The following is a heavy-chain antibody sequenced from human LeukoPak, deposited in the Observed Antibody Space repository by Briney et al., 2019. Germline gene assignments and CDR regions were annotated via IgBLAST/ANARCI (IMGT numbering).Heavy chain of an antibody. V-gene: IGHV3-33*08. D-gene: IGHD4-17*01. Sequence: GGSLRLSCAASGFTFSSYAMSWVRQAPGKGLEWVAVIWYDGSNKYYADSVKGRFTISRDNSKNTLYLQMNSLRAEDTAVYYCARGSHMTTVTTDYFFDYWGQGTLVTVSS. J-gene: IGHJ4*02. CDR1: GFTFSSYA. CDR2: IWYDGSNK. CDR3: ARGSHMTTVTTDYFFDY.